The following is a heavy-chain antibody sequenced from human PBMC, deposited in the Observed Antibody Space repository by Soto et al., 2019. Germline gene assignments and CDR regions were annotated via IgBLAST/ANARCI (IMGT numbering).Heavy chain of an antibody. Sequence: EVQLVESGGGLVQPGGSLRLSCAASGFTVSSSYLYWVRQAPGKGLEWVSSIYKSGDTYYADSVKGRFTISRDNYKSTLLLQMNSLRAADTAVYYCARGTVGTNPNWLGPWGQGTLVTVSS. CDR3: ARGTVGTNPNWLGP. D-gene: IGHD1-26*01. V-gene: IGHV3-66*01. CDR1: GFTVSSSY. J-gene: IGHJ5*02. CDR2: IYKSGDT.